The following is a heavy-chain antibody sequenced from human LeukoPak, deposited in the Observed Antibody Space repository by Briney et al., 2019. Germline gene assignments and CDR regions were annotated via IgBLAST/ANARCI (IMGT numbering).Heavy chain of an antibody. J-gene: IGHJ4*02. CDR3: ARRPLRSSGYYFDY. D-gene: IGHD3-22*01. CDR1: GYSFTSYW. Sequence: GESLKISCKGSGYSFTSYWIGWVRQLPGKGLEYMGIIYPGDSDTRYSPSFQGQVTISVDKSITTAYLQWSSLKASDTAMYYCARRPLRSSGYYFDYWGQGTLVTVSS. V-gene: IGHV5-51*01. CDR2: IYPGDSDT.